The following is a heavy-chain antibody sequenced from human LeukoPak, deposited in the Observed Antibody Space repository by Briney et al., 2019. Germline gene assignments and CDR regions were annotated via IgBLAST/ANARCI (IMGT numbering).Heavy chain of an antibody. CDR1: GFTFSSYA. Sequence: GGSLRLSCAASGFTFSSYAMHWVRQAPGKGLEWVAVISYDGSNKYYADSVKGRFTISRDNSKNTLYLQMNSLRAEDTAVYYCAKIGLIVVVPAANNWFDPWGQGTLVTVSS. CDR2: ISYDGSNK. V-gene: IGHV3-30-3*02. J-gene: IGHJ5*02. CDR3: AKIGLIVVVPAANNWFDP. D-gene: IGHD2-2*01.